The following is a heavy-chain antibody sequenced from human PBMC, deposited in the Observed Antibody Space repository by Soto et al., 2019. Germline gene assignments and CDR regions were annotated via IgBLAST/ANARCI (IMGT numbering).Heavy chain of an antibody. CDR1: GGSIRSYY. J-gene: IGHJ5*02. CDR3: ARHEVWLDP. V-gene: IGHV4-59*01. CDR2: IYSSGST. Sequence: PSETLSLTCTVSGGSIRSYYWNWIRQPPGKGLEWIGYIYSSGSTNYNPSLKSRVTISLDTSRNRFSLNLTSVTAADTAVYYCARHEVWLDPWGQGTLVTVSS.